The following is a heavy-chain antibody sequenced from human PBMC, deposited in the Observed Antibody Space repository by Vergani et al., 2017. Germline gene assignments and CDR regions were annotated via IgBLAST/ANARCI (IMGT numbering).Heavy chain of an antibody. CDR3: AKESGYIYGSGDY. CDR2: LSGGGSTT. CDR1: GFAFSSFG. D-gene: IGHD5-18*01. J-gene: IGHJ4*02. V-gene: IGHV3-23*01. Sequence: EVQLLESGGGLVQPGGSLRLSCAASGFAFSSFGMTWVRQTPDKGLEWVSSLSGGGSTTYYADSVKGRFTISRDISKNTLYLQMDSLRADDTALYYCAKESGYIYGSGDYWGQGALATVSS.